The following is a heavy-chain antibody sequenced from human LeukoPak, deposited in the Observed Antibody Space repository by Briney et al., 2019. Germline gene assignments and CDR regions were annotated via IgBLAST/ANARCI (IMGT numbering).Heavy chain of an antibody. Sequence: GGSLRLSCSASGFTFSSYAMHWVRQAPGKGLEYVSAISSNGGSTYYADSVKGRFTISRDNSKNTLYLQMSSLRAEDTAVYYCAKFSPRGAAGNFYWGQGTLVTVSS. J-gene: IGHJ4*02. V-gene: IGHV3-64D*06. CDR1: GFTFSSYA. CDR2: ISSNGGST. CDR3: AKFSPRGAAGNFY. D-gene: IGHD6-13*01.